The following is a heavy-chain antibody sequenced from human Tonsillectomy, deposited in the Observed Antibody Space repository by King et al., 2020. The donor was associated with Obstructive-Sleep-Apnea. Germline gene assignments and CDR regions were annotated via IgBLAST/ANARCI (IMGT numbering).Heavy chain of an antibody. D-gene: IGHD2-21*01. Sequence: QLQESGPGLVKPSETLSLTCTVSGDSISTSYYWTWIRRPPGKGLEWIGSIYYSGRTYSNPSLKSRLTISVDTSKNQFSLNLSSVTAADTAVYYCARGPSLGEENDYWGQGTLVTVSS. CDR1: GDSISTSYY. V-gene: IGHV4-39*07. CDR3: ARGPSLGEENDY. CDR2: IYYSGRT. J-gene: IGHJ4*02.